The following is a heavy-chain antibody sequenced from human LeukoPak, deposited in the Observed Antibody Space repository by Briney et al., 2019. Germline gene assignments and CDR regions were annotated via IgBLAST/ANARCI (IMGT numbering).Heavy chain of an antibody. Sequence: SGTLSLTCAVSGDSISSSNWWSWVRQPPGKGLEWIGEIYHSGSANYNPSLRSRVTISVDKSKNQFSLKLSSVTAADTAVYYCARELAVTGTIDYWGQGTLVTASS. CDR3: ARELAVTGTIDY. J-gene: IGHJ4*02. V-gene: IGHV4-4*02. CDR2: IYHSGSA. D-gene: IGHD6-19*01. CDR1: GDSISSSNW.